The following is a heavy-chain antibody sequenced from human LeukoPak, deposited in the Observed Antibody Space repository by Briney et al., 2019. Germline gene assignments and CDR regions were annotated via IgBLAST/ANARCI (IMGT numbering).Heavy chain of an antibody. CDR1: RGSISSSSYY. D-gene: IGHD3-22*01. V-gene: IGHV4-39*07. Sequence: SETLSLTCTVSRGSISSSSYYWGWIRQPPGKGLEWIGSIYYSGSTYYNPSLKSRVTITVDTSKNQFSLKLNSVTAADTAVYYCARSAYYGSSWTDAFDIWGQGTMVTVSS. J-gene: IGHJ3*02. CDR3: ARSAYYGSSWTDAFDI. CDR2: IYYSGST.